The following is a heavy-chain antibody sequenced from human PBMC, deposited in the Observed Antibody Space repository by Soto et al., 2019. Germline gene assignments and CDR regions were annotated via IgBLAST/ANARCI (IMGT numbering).Heavy chain of an antibody. J-gene: IGHJ3*02. CDR2: ISGSGGRT. CDR1: GFTFSSFA. V-gene: IGHV3-23*01. D-gene: IGHD5-12*01. CDR3: AKDPDSGYDQSAFDI. Sequence: EVQLLESGGGLVQPGGSLRVSCAASGFTFSSFAMSWVRQAPGKGLEWVSEISGSGGRTKYADSVKGRFTISRDNSKNTLHLQMNSLRAEDTAVYYCAKDPDSGYDQSAFDIWGQGTMVTLSS.